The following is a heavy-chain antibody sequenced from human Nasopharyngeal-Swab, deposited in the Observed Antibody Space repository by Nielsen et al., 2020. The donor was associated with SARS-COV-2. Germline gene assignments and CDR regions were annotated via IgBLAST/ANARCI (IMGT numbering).Heavy chain of an antibody. Sequence: ASVKVSCKASGYTFTSYGISWVRQAPGQGLEWMGWISAYNGNTNYAQKHQGRVTMTTDTSTSTAYMELRSLRSDDTAVYYCARGYGSGSYYAYYYYGMDVWGQGTTVTVSS. CDR3: ARGYGSGSYYAYYYYGMDV. V-gene: IGHV1-18*01. CDR2: ISAYNGNT. J-gene: IGHJ6*02. D-gene: IGHD3-10*01. CDR1: GYTFTSYG.